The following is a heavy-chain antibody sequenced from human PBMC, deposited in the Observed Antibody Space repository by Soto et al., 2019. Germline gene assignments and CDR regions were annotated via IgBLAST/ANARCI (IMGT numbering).Heavy chain of an antibody. CDR1: GFTFSSYA. J-gene: IGHJ4*02. Sequence: GGSLRLSCAASGFTFSSYAMHWVRQAPGKGLEWVAVISYDGSNKYYADSVKGRFTISRDNSKNTLYLQMNSLRAEDTAVYYCASDGGDRFGDFDYWGQGTLVTVSS. V-gene: IGHV3-30-3*01. CDR2: ISYDGSNK. CDR3: ASDGGDRFGDFDY. D-gene: IGHD2-21*01.